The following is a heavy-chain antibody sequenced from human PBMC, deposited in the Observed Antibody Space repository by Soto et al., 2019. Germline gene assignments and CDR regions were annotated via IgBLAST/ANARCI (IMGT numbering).Heavy chain of an antibody. D-gene: IGHD3-22*01. CDR2: IIPIFGTA. J-gene: IGHJ6*02. CDR3: ARAYYYDSSGPSYYYYGMDV. CDR1: GGTFSSYA. Sequence: QVQMVQSGAEVKKPGSSVKVSCKASGGTFSSYAISWVRQAPGQGLEWMGGIIPIFGTANYAQKFQGRVTTTADESTSTAYMELSSLRSEDTSVYYCARAYYYDSSGPSYYYYGMDVWGQGTTVTVSS. V-gene: IGHV1-69*01.